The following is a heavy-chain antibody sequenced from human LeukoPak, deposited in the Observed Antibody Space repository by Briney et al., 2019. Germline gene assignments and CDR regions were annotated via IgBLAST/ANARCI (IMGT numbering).Heavy chain of an antibody. D-gene: IGHD5-24*01. CDR3: ARDFREMATSIFDY. CDR2: IYYSGST. CDR1: GGSISSSSYY. Sequence: PSETLSLTCTVSGGSISSSSYYWGWIRQPPGKGLEWIGSIYYSGSTYYNPSLKSRVTISVDTSKNQFSLKLSSVTAADTAVYYCARDFREMATSIFDYWGQGTLVTVSS. V-gene: IGHV4-39*07. J-gene: IGHJ4*02.